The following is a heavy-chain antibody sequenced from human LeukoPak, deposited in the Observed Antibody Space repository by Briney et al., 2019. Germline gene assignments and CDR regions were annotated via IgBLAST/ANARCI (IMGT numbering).Heavy chain of an antibody. Sequence: SGTLSLTCTVSGGSIRSNSYYWGWIRQPPGKGLEWLGSIYYSGSTYYINPSLKSRVTISVDTSKNQISLKLSSVTAADTAVYYCARTRYYYGSRNYGVPTWFDPWGQGTLVTVSS. CDR1: GGSIRSNSYY. V-gene: IGHV4-39*01. CDR3: ARTRYYYGSRNYGVPTWFDP. J-gene: IGHJ5*02. D-gene: IGHD3-10*01. CDR2: IYYSGST.